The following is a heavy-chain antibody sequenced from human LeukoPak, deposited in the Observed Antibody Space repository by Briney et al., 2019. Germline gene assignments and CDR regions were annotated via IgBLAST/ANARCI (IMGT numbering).Heavy chain of an antibody. D-gene: IGHD2-15*01. V-gene: IGHV2-70*04. CDR1: GFSLSTSGMR. Sequence: SGPTLVNPTQTLTLTCTFSGFSLSTSGMRVSWIRQPPGKALEWLARIDWDDDKFYSTSLKTRLTISKDTSKNQVVLTMTNMDPVDTATYYCAEIVVVAATGTEQNYYYMDVWGKGTTVTVSS. CDR3: AEIVVVAATGTEQNYYYMDV. J-gene: IGHJ6*03. CDR2: IDWDDDK.